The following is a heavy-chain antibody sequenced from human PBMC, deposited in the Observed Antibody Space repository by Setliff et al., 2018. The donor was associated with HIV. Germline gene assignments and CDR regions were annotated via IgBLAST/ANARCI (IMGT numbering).Heavy chain of an antibody. Sequence: GGSLRLSCAASGSTFSGSAIHWVRQASGKGLEWVGRIKTKPNSYATALGAPVMGRFAISRDDSKNTAYLLMNSLKTEDTAVYYCTASGDADCGTSACTNWFDPWGQGTLVTVSS. V-gene: IGHV3-73*01. D-gene: IGHD2-21*01. CDR2: IKTKPNSYAT. CDR3: TASGDADCGTSACTNWFDP. J-gene: IGHJ5*02. CDR1: GSTFSGSA.